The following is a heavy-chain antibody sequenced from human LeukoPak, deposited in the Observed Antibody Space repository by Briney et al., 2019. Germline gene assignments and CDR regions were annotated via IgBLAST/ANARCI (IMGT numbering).Heavy chain of an antibody. CDR3: GRERNWGGSESDY. V-gene: IGHV3-7*01. CDR1: GFTFADHW. D-gene: IGHD3-16*01. CDR2: IRQDESEK. Sequence: GGSLRLSCTASGFTFADHWMTWVRQAPGKGLEWVANIRQDESEKYYVDSVKGRFTISRDNTANALYLHMNSLRADDTAVYYCGRERNWGGSESDYWGQGTLVTVSS. J-gene: IGHJ4*02.